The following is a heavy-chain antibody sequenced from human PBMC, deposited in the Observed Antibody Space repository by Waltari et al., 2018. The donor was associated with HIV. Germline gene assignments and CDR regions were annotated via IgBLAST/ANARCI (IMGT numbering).Heavy chain of an antibody. Sequence: QEHLIQSGPQLRKPGASVRVSCLASGYTFASYYMHWLRQSPGEGLEWLGRISPRSGGTNDGPKFQGRVLMTLNISLDTAYLDLKYLTSGDTAFYFCARTYFFDYSDYYSPAFDLWGQGTTVVVSS. D-gene: IGHD3-22*01. CDR1: GYTFASYY. CDR2: ISPRSGGT. V-gene: IGHV1-2*06. J-gene: IGHJ3*01. CDR3: ARTYFFDYSDYYSPAFDL.